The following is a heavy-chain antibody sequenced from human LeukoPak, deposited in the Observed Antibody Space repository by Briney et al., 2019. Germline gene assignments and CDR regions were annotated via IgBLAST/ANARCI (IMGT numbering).Heavy chain of an antibody. Sequence: SETLSLTCAVYGGSLSGYYWSWIRQAPGKGLEWIGEINRKGLEWIGEINRSGSTNYNPSLKSRVTISGDTSKNWLSLRLTSVTAADTAVYYCARVGSSGYLDYWGQGTLVTISS. CDR1: GGSLSGYY. CDR3: ARVGSSGYLDY. J-gene: IGHJ4*02. V-gene: IGHV4-34*01. D-gene: IGHD3-22*01. CDR2: INRSGST.